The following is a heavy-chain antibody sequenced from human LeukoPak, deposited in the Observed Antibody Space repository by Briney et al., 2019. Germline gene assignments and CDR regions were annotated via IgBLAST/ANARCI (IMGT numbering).Heavy chain of an antibody. J-gene: IGHJ5*02. CDR1: GGTFSSYA. CDR3: AKDHGNDP. CDR2: IIPILGIA. V-gene: IGHV1-69*04. Sequence: SVKVSCKASGGTFSSYAISWVRQAPGQGLEWMGRIIPILGIANYAQKFQGRVTITADKSTSTAYMELSSLRAEDTAVYYCAKDHGNDPWGQGTLVTVSS.